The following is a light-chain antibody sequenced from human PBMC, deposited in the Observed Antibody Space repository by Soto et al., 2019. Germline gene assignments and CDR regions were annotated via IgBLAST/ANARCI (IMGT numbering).Light chain of an antibody. CDR2: GAS. J-gene: IGKJ1*01. CDR3: QQYGRT. Sequence: EIVLTQSPGTLSLSPGERATLSCRASQSVSSSYLAWYQQKPGQAPRLLIYGASSRATGIPDRFSGRGSGTDFTLTISRLESEGFAVYYCQQYGRTFGQGTKVEIK. V-gene: IGKV3-20*01. CDR1: QSVSSSY.